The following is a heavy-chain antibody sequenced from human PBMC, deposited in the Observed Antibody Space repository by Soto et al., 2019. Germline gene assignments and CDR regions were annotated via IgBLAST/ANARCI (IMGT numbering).Heavy chain of an antibody. J-gene: IGHJ4*02. D-gene: IGHD2-2*01. V-gene: IGHV4-34*01. CDR3: ARGRCSSTSCFSGFFDY. CDR2: INHSGST. Sequence: XETLSLTCAVYGGSFSGYYWGWIRQPPGKGLEWIGEINHSGSTNYNPSLKSRVTISVDTSKNQFSLKLSSVTAADTAVYYCARGRCSSTSCFSGFFDYWGQGTLVTVSS. CDR1: GGSFSGYY.